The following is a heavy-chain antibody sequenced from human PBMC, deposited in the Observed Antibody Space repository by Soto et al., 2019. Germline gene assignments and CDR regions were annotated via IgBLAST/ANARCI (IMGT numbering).Heavy chain of an antibody. CDR2: IYRTGST. CDR1: GGSFTSNNW. CDR3: ASRDPGTSVDY. J-gene: IGHJ4*02. D-gene: IGHD1-1*01. V-gene: IGHV4-4*02. Sequence: SETLSLTCAVSGGSFTSNNWWTWVRQPPGQGLEWIGEIYRTGSTNYNPYLKSRVNISLDKSENQFSLKVTSLTAADTAVYYCASRDPGTSVDYWGQGTLVTVSS.